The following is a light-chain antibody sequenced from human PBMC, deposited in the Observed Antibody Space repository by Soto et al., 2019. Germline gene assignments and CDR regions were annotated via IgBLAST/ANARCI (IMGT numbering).Light chain of an antibody. CDR3: QHYTHWPLN. CDR2: GAS. V-gene: IGKV3-15*01. CDR1: QSVSSN. J-gene: IGKJ5*01. Sequence: ERVRAESADTVAVGAGERATLSCMACQSVSSNLAWYQQKPGQAPRLLIYGASTRATGIPARFSVSGSGTEFTLTIRSLHSEDFALSYCQHYTHWPLNFGQGTRLEI.